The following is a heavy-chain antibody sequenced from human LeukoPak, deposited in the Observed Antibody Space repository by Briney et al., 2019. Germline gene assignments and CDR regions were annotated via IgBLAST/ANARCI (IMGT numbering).Heavy chain of an antibody. Sequence: ASVKVSCKASGYTFTSYGISWVRQAPGQGLEWMGWISAYNGNTNYAQKFQGRVTMTRDTSISTAYMELSRLRSDDTAVYYCARDFLTYYYDSSGYYFDYWGQGTLVTVSS. CDR3: ARDFLTYYYDSSGYYFDY. D-gene: IGHD3-22*01. CDR2: ISAYNGNT. CDR1: GYTFTSYG. V-gene: IGHV1-18*01. J-gene: IGHJ4*02.